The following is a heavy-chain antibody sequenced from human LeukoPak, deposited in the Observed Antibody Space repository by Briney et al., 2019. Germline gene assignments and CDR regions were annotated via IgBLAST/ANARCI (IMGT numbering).Heavy chain of an antibody. V-gene: IGHV3-33*01. D-gene: IGHD1-26*01. Sequence: PGRSLRLSCEASGFMFSNYGMHWVRQAPGKGLEWVAVIWYDGNNKYYADSVKGRFTISRDNSRNTLYLQMNSLRAEDTAVYYCARDLGGSYGNFDYWGQGTPVTVSS. CDR1: GFMFSNYG. CDR3: ARDLGGSYGNFDY. CDR2: IWYDGNNK. J-gene: IGHJ4*02.